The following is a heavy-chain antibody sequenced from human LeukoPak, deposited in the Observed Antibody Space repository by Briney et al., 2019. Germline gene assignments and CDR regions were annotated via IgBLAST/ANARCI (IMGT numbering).Heavy chain of an antibody. CDR1: GGSFSGYY. V-gene: IGHV4-34*01. Sequence: PSETLSLTCAVYGGSFSGYYWSWIRRPPGKGLEWIGEINHSGSTNYNPSLKSRVTISVDTSKNQFSLKLSSVTAADTAVYYCARRGITMVRGVIGWFDPWGQGTLVTVSS. J-gene: IGHJ5*02. D-gene: IGHD3-10*01. CDR3: ARRGITMVRGVIGWFDP. CDR2: INHSGST.